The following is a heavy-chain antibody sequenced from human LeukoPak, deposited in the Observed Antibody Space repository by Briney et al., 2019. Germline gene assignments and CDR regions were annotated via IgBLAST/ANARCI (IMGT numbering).Heavy chain of an antibody. J-gene: IGHJ4*02. Sequence: GGSLRLSCAASGFTFSDYYMSWIRQAPGKGLAWVSYISNSDSYTNYADSVKGRLTISRDNSKNTLFLQMNSLRAEDTAVYYCAKDLYDSSGSRYDYWGQGTLVTVSS. V-gene: IGHV3-11*03. D-gene: IGHD3-22*01. CDR1: GFTFSDYY. CDR2: ISNSDSYT. CDR3: AKDLYDSSGSRYDY.